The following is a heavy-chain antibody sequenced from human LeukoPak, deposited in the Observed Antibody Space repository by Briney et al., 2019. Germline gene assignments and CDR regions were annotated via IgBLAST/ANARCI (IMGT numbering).Heavy chain of an antibody. D-gene: IGHD2-15*01. CDR1: GGSISSSNW. Sequence: PSETLSLTCAVSGGSISSSNWWSWVRQPPGKGLEWIGEIYHSGSTNYNPSLKSRVTISVDKSKNQFSLKLSSVTAADTAVYYCASLVVVVAATGGDYWGQGTLVTVSS. V-gene: IGHV4-4*02. CDR3: ASLVVVVAATGGDY. CDR2: IYHSGST. J-gene: IGHJ4*02.